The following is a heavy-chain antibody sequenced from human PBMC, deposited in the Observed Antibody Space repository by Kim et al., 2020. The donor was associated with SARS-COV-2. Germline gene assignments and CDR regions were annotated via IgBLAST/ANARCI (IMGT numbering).Heavy chain of an antibody. J-gene: IGHJ4*02. CDR3: VKDRECCSGGTCYNGILDH. Sequence: GGSLRLSCAASGFTFSNYAMHWVRQAPGKGLEWMAVISHDGSKEYYGDSVKGRFTISRDNSRNTLSLQMNSLRGEDTAVYSCVKDRECCSGGTCYNGILDHWGQGTLVTVSS. CDR2: ISHDGSKE. V-gene: IGHV3-30*18. CDR1: GFTFSNYA. D-gene: IGHD2-15*01.